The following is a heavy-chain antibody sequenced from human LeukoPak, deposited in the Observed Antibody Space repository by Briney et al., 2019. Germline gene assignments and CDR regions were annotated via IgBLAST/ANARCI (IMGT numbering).Heavy chain of an antibody. CDR1: GGSISSYY. CDR2: IYTSGST. V-gene: IGHV4-4*07. D-gene: IGHD6-13*01. Sequence: SETLSLTCTVSGGSISSYYWSWIRQPAGKGLEWIGRIYTSGSTNYNPSLKSRVTMSVDTSKNQFSLKLSSVTAADTAVYYCARDARVDWYSRSFYYYYYMDVWGKGTTVTVSS. J-gene: IGHJ6*03. CDR3: ARDARVDWYSRSFYYYYYMDV.